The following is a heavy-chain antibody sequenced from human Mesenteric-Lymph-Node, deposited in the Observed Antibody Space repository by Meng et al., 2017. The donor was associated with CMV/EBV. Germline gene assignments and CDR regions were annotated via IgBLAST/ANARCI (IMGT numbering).Heavy chain of an antibody. D-gene: IGHD6-6*01. J-gene: IGHJ4*02. CDR3: ARAPGSMAALSS. CDR1: GFTFRDYY. V-gene: IGHV3-11*01. Sequence: GGSLRLSCAASGFTFRDYYMSWIRQAPGQGLELVSYISNAGTTIVYADSLRGRFTISRDNAKNSLYLEMNSLRVEDTAVYYCARAPGSMAALSSWGQGTLVTVSS. CDR2: ISNAGTTI.